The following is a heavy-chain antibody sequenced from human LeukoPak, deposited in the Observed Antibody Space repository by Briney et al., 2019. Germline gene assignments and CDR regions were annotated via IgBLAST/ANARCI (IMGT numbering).Heavy chain of an antibody. V-gene: IGHV3-66*02. CDR3: AGRRVLDASFDY. Sequence: GGSLRLSCAASGFTVSNNYMSWVHQAPGKGLEWVSVIYSGDNTYYVESVKGRFTISRDNSKNTLFLQMNRLRAEDTAVYYCAGRRVLDASFDYWGQGTLVTVSS. J-gene: IGHJ4*02. CDR1: GFTVSNNY. D-gene: IGHD3-16*01. CDR2: IYSGDNT.